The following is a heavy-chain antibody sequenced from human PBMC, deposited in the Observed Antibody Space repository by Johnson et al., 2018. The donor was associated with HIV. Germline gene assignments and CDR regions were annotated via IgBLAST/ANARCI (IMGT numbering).Heavy chain of an antibody. V-gene: IGHV3-13*01. J-gene: IGHJ3*02. CDR2: IGTAGDT. Sequence: VQLVESGGGVVQPGRSLRLSCAASGFSVSTYDMHWVRQATGKGLDWVSVIGTAGDTYYLGSVKGRFTISRENAKNTLYLQMNSLRAEDTAVYYCAREVDAFDMWGQGTLVTVSS. CDR3: AREVDAFDM. CDR1: GFSVSTYD.